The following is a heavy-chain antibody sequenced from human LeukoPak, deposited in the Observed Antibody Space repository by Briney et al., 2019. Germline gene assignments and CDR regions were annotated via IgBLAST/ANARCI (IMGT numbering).Heavy chain of an antibody. D-gene: IGHD6-13*01. CDR1: GFTFSSYW. CDR2: IKQDGSEK. CDR3: AKDLHSSSWYLFDY. J-gene: IGHJ4*02. V-gene: IGHV3-7*03. Sequence: GGSLRLSCAASGFTFSSYWMTWVRQAPGKGLEWVANIKQDGSEKYYVDSVKGRFTISRDNAKNSLYLQMNSLRAEDTALYYCAKDLHSSSWYLFDYWGQGTLVTVSS.